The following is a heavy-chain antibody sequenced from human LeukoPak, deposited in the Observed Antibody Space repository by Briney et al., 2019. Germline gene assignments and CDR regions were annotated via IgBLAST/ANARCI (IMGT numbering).Heavy chain of an antibody. D-gene: IGHD4-17*01. CDR1: GFTFDDYA. V-gene: IGHV3-9*01. CDR2: ISWNSGSI. Sequence: PGGSLRLSCAASGFTFDDYAMHWVRQAPGKGLEWVSGISWNSGSIGYADSVKGRFTISRDNAKNSLYLQMNSLRAEDTALYYCAKVRDYGDYLFDYWGQGTLVTVSS. J-gene: IGHJ4*02. CDR3: AKVRDYGDYLFDY.